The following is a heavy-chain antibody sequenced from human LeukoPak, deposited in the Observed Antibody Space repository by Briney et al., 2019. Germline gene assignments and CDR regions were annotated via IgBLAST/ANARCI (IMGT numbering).Heavy chain of an antibody. J-gene: IGHJ4*02. CDR2: INRDSSST. V-gene: IGHV3-43*01. CDR1: GFSFDGYS. CDR3: AKEVLYSSWVSFDS. D-gene: IGHD5-12*01. Sequence: PGGSLRLSCAASGFSFDGYSMHWVRQAPGKGLGWVSLINRDSSSTFYADSVKGRFTISRDNSRNTLYLQMNRLRTEDTAFYYCAKEVLYSSWVSFDSWGQGTLVTVSS.